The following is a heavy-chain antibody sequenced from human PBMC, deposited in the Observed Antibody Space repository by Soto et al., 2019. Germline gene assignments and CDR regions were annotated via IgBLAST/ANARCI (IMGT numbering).Heavy chain of an antibody. D-gene: IGHD6-13*01. Sequence: GESLKISCQGSGYTFSNYWIVWVRQMPGKGLEWMGIIYPADSDTRYSPSFQGQVTISADKSISTAYLQWSSLKASDTAMYYCARNSSSWYKGVMDVWGQGTSVTVSS. J-gene: IGHJ6*02. CDR1: GYTFSNYW. CDR3: ARNSSSWYKGVMDV. CDR2: IYPADSDT. V-gene: IGHV5-51*01.